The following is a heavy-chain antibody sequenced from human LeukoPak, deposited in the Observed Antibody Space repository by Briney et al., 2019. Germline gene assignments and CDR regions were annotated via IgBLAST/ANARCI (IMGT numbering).Heavy chain of an antibody. CDR2: ISSNGGST. CDR1: GFTFSSYA. D-gene: IGHD3-10*01. V-gene: IGHV3-64*01. Sequence: GGSLRLSCAASGFTFSSYATHWVRQAPGRGLEYVSAISSNGGSTYYANSVKGRFTISRDNSKNTLYLQMNSLRAEDTAVYYCARDSVTMVRGVMGPHYFDYWGQGTLVTVSS. J-gene: IGHJ4*02. CDR3: ARDSVTMVRGVMGPHYFDY.